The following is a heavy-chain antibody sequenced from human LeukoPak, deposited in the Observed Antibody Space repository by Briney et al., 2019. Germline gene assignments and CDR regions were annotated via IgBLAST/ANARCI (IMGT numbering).Heavy chain of an antibody. CDR1: GFTFSNYD. Sequence: GGSLRLSCAASGFTFSNYDMHWVRQAAGKGLEWVSAVDLAPKTYYADSVKGRFTISRDNSKNTLYLQMNSLRAEDTAVYYCARDNGWFGELPSWGQGTLVTVSS. CDR3: ARDNGWFGELPS. D-gene: IGHD3-10*01. V-gene: IGHV3-13*01. J-gene: IGHJ4*02. CDR2: VDLAPKT.